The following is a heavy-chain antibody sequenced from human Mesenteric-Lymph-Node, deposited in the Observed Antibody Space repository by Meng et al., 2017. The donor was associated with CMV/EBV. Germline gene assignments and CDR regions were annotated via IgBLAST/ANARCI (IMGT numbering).Heavy chain of an antibody. J-gene: IGHJ4*02. CDR3: GTAYSSSDVDF. CDR1: GSAFTAYY. V-gene: IGHV1-2*02. CDR2: VNPNSGAT. D-gene: IGHD6-6*01. Sequence: SCKASGSAFTAYYLHWVRQAPGQGLEWMGRVNPNSGATDFPQKFQGRVTMTRDTSITTAYMELSSLTSDDTAVYYCGTAYSSSDVDFWGQGTLVTVSS.